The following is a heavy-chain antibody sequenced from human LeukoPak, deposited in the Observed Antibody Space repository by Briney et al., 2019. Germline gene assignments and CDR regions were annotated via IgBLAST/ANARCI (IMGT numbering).Heavy chain of an antibody. Sequence: SETLSLTCTVSGGSISSSSYYWGWIRQPPGKGLEWIGSICYSGSTYYNPSLKSRVTISVDTSKNQFSLKLSSVTAADTAVYYCAREMATMGTDHWGQGTLVTVSS. D-gene: IGHD5-24*01. CDR2: ICYSGST. J-gene: IGHJ4*02. CDR1: GGSISSSSYY. V-gene: IGHV4-39*01. CDR3: AREMATMGTDH.